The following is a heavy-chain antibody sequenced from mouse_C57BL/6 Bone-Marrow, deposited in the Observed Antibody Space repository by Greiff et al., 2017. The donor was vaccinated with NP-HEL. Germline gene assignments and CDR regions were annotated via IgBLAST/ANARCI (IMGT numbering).Heavy chain of an antibody. CDR1: GFTFSDYY. D-gene: IGHD2-3*01. CDR3: ARQIYDGYYWFAY. J-gene: IGHJ3*01. V-gene: IGHV5-12*01. Sequence: EVKLVESGGGLVQPGGSLKLSCAASGFTFSDYYMYWVRQTPEKRLEWVAYISNGGGSTYYPDTVKGRFTISRDNAKNTLYLQMSRLKSEDTAMYYCARQIYDGYYWFAYWGQGTLVTVSA. CDR2: ISNGGGST.